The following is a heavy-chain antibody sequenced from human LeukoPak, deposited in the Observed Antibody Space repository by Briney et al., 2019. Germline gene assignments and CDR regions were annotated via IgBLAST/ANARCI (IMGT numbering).Heavy chain of an antibody. V-gene: IGHV4-59*01. Sequence: SETLSLTCAVSGCSITSYYWSSIRQPPSKGLEWIGYVYYSGSTNYNPSLKSRVTISVDTSKNQFSLKLSSVTAADTAVYYCARVQSGWYSDYWGQGTLVTVSS. CDR2: VYYSGST. J-gene: IGHJ4*02. CDR1: GCSITSYY. D-gene: IGHD6-19*01. CDR3: ARVQSGWYSDY.